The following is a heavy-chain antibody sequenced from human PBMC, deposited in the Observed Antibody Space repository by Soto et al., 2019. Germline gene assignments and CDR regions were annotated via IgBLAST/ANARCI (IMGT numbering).Heavy chain of an antibody. Sequence: EVQLLESGGGWVQPGGSLRLACAVSGFSFSTSAMSWVRQDPGKGLEWVSGISAGGGNTYYADSVRGRFTISRDNYKDTLYLQITSLRAEDTAFYYCSKHAEYQLVSGFDPWGQGTLVTVYS. D-gene: IGHD2-2*01. CDR3: SKHAEYQLVSGFDP. CDR2: ISAGGGNT. V-gene: IGHV3-23*01. CDR1: GFSFSTSA. J-gene: IGHJ5*02.